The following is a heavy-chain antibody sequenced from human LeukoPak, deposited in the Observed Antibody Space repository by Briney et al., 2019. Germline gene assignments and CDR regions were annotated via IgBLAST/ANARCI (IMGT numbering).Heavy chain of an antibody. D-gene: IGHD7-27*01. CDR3: ARHALGNLLYYYYMDV. V-gene: IGHV3-21*01. J-gene: IGHJ6*03. Sequence: GSLRLSCVGSEFTFSSYNMNWVRQAPGKGLEWVSSISSSSKYIYYADSVKGRFTVSRDNAKNSLFLQMNSLRAEDTAVYYCARHALGNLLYYYYMDVWGKGTTVTVSS. CDR2: ISSSSKYI. CDR1: EFTFSSYN.